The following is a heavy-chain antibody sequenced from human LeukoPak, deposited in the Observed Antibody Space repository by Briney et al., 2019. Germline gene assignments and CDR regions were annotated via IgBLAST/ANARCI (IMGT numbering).Heavy chain of an antibody. Sequence: SETLSLTCAVYGGSFSGYYWSWIRQPPGKGLQWIGEINHSGSTNYNPSLKSRVTMSVDTTKNQFSLKLSSVTAADTAVYYCARGAYYYDSSGYYSNYYYYYMDVWGKGTTVTVSS. CDR1: GGSFSGYY. D-gene: IGHD3-22*01. CDR2: INHSGST. CDR3: ARGAYYYDSSGYYSNYYYYYMDV. V-gene: IGHV4-34*01. J-gene: IGHJ6*03.